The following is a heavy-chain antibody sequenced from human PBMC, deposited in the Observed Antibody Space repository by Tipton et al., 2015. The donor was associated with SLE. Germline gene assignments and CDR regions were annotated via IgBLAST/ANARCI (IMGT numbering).Heavy chain of an antibody. V-gene: IGHV3-23*03. CDR2: IYSGGSST. J-gene: IGHJ3*02. CDR1: GFTFSSYA. D-gene: IGHD3-3*01. CDR3: AKGGSGYQAFDI. Sequence: SLRLSCAASGFTFSSYAMSWVRQAPGKGLEWVSVIYSGGSSTYYADSVKGRLTISRDNSKNTLYLQMNSLRAEDTAVYYCAKGGSGYQAFDIWGQGTMVTVSS.